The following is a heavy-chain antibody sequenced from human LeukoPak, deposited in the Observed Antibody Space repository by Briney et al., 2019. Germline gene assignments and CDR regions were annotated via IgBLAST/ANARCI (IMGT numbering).Heavy chain of an antibody. D-gene: IGHD1-26*01. CDR3: ASYYSGSYTRGDY. J-gene: IGHJ4*02. CDR1: GFTFSSYS. Sequence: GGSLRLSCAASGFTFSSYSMNWVSQAPGKGLEWVSSISSSSSYIYYADSVKGRFTISRDNAKNSLYLQMNSLRAEDTAVYYCASYYSGSYTRGDYWGQGTLVTVSS. CDR2: ISSSSSYI. V-gene: IGHV3-21*01.